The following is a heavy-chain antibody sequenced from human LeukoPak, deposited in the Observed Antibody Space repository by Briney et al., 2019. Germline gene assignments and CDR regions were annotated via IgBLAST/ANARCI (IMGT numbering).Heavy chain of an antibody. Sequence: GGSLRLSCAASGFTFSNYALSWVRQAAGKGLEWVSDISGSGGSTYYADSVKGRFTISRDNSKKPMYLQMNSLRAEDTAVYYCARATFWSGYYERKRFDPWGQGTLVTVSS. CDR3: ARATFWSGYYERKRFDP. CDR1: GFTFSNYA. D-gene: IGHD3-3*01. V-gene: IGHV3-23*01. J-gene: IGHJ5*02. CDR2: ISGSGGST.